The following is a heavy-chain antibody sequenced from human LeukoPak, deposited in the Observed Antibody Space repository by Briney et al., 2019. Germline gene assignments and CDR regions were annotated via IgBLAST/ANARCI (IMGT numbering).Heavy chain of an antibody. J-gene: IGHJ4*02. CDR2: INPNSGGT. D-gene: IGHD6-13*01. Sequence: ASVKVSCKASGYTFTGYYMHWVRQAPGQGLEWMGWINPNSGGTNYAQKFQGRVTMTRDTSISTAYMELSRLRSDDTAVYYCARDIAAAGTMLYYWGQGTLVTVSS. CDR3: ARDIAAAGTMLYY. CDR1: GYTFTGYY. V-gene: IGHV1-2*02.